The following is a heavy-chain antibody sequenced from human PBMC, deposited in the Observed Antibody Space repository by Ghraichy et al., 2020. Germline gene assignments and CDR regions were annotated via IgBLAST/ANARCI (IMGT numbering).Heavy chain of an antibody. CDR3: RIVVLNDAFDI. Sequence: AGSLRLSCAASQFTLSNYWMQWVRQGPGKGLVWVSRINSDGSSTSYADSVKGRFTISRDNVKNTLYLQMNSLRAEDTAMYYCRIVVLNDAFDIWGQGTMVTVSS. J-gene: IGHJ3*02. CDR1: QFTLSNYW. CDR2: INSDGSST. D-gene: IGHD3-22*01. V-gene: IGHV3-74*01.